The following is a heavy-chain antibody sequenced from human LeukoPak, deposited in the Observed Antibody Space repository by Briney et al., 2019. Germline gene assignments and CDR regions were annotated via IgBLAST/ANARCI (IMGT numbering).Heavy chain of an antibody. CDR3: ARDIVGATILDYYYGMDV. J-gene: IGHJ6*02. CDR2: ISSSSSYI. D-gene: IGHD1-26*01. Sequence: GGSLRLSCAASGFTFSSYSMNWVRQAPGKGLEWVSSISSSSSYIYYADSVKGRFTISRDNAKNSLYLQMNSLRAEDTAVYYCARDIVGATILDYYYGMDVWGQGTTVTVSS. V-gene: IGHV3-21*01. CDR1: GFTFSSYS.